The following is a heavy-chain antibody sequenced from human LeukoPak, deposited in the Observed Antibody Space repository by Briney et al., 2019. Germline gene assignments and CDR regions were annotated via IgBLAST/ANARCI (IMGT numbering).Heavy chain of an antibody. D-gene: IGHD5-12*01. CDR1: GFTFSSYS. CDR2: ISSSSSYI. Sequence: GGSLRLSCAASGFTFSSYSMNWVRQAPGKGLEWVSSISSSSSYIYYSNSVKGRFTISRDNSKNMLYLQMNSLRAEDTAVYYCVKQSGYRGYDFFDYWGQGALVTASS. CDR3: VKQSGYRGYDFFDY. V-gene: IGHV3-21*06. J-gene: IGHJ4*02.